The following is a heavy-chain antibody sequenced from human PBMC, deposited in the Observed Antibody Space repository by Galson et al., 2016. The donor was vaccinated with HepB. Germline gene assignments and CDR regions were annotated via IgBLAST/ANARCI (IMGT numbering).Heavy chain of an antibody. CDR3: VTDVPWIGDPTMADAFDI. D-gene: IGHD5-18*01. CDR2: IKSRVDGGTT. V-gene: IGHV3-15*07. CDR1: GFGFKNAW. J-gene: IGHJ3*02. Sequence: SLRLSCAASGFGFKNAWMNWVRQAPGKGLEWVGRIKSRVDGGTTDYAASVKGRFIISRDDSKNMLCLQMNNLQVDDTAMYYCVTDVPWIGDPTMADAFDIWGQGTMVTVSS.